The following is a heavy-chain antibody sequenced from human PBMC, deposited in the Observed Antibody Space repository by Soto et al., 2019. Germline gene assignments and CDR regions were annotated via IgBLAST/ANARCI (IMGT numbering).Heavy chain of an antibody. CDR3: ARGGKYPHYYYYYYMDV. CDR1: GGSFSGYY. CDR2: INHSGST. D-gene: IGHD2-2*01. J-gene: IGHJ6*03. Sequence: SETLSLTCAVYGGSFSGYYWSWIRQPPGKGLEWIGEINHSGSTNYNPSLKSRVTISVDTSKNQFSLKLSSVTAADTAVYYCARGGKYPHYYYYYYMDVWGKGTTVTVSS. V-gene: IGHV4-34*01.